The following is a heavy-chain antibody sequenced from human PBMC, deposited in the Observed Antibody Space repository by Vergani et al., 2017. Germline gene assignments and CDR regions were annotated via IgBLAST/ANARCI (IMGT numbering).Heavy chain of an antibody. Sequence: EVQMVESGGGLGKPGGSLRLSCVASGFTFSHYSMNWVRQEPGKGLEWVSSISGNNDDVYYADSVKGRFTISRENAKNSLYLDISGLRAEDTAVYYCVRDVRVSRTWGQGTLVAVSS. V-gene: IGHV3-21*01. CDR2: ISGNNDDV. CDR1: GFTFSHYS. J-gene: IGHJ3*01. CDR3: VRDVRVSRT.